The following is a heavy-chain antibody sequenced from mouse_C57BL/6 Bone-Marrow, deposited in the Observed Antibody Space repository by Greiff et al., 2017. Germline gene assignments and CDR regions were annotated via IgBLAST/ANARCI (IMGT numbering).Heavy chain of an antibody. CDR1: GFSFTSYA. CDR2: IWTGGGT. D-gene: IGHD2-3*01. J-gene: IGHJ3*01. CDR3: ARFDGYYSWFAY. Sequence: VKVVESGPGLVAPSQSLSITCTVSGFSFTSYAISWVRQPPGKGLEWLGVIWTGGGTNYNSALKSRLSISKDNSKSQVFLKMNSLQTDDTARYYCARFDGYYSWFAYWGQGTLVTVSA. V-gene: IGHV2-9-1*01.